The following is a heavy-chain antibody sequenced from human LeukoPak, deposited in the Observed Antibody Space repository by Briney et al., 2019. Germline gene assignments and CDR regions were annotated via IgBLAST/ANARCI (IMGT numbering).Heavy chain of an antibody. J-gene: IGHJ5*02. Sequence: SETLSLTCTVSGGSISSGSYYWSWIRQPAGKGLEWIGRIYTSGSTNYNPSLKSRVTISVDTSKNQFSLKLSSVTAADTAVYYCARGTWFDPWGQGTLVTVSS. CDR2: IYTSGST. V-gene: IGHV4-61*02. CDR1: GGSISSGSYY. CDR3: ARGTWFDP.